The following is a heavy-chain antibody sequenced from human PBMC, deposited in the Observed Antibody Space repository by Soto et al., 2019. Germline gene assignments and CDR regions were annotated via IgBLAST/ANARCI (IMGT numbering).Heavy chain of an antibody. CDR3: ALALGPTAGLNS. D-gene: IGHD4-17*01. Sequence: QVQLQESGPGLVKPSQTLSLTCSVSGASTVSHYHWTWIRQPPGEGLEWMGYIFNSGTTFYNPSLRSVLSIPGATSGNLFSLELRSVTAADTAVYYCALALGPTAGLNSWGQGPLSTVS. CDR2: IFNSGTT. CDR1: GASTVSHYH. J-gene: IGHJ4*02. V-gene: IGHV4-31*01.